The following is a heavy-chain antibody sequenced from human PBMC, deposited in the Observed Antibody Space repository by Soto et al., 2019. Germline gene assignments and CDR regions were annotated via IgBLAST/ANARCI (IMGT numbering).Heavy chain of an antibody. V-gene: IGHV1-69*13. CDR1: GGTFSSYA. D-gene: IGHD2-2*01. CDR3: ARGGGYCSSTSCRPGYYGMDV. Sequence: ASVKVSCKASGGTFSSYAISWVRQAPGQGLEWMGGIIPIFGTANYAQKFQGRVTITADESTSTAYMELSSLRSEDTAVYYCARGGGYCSSTSCRPGYYGMDVWGQGTTVTVSS. J-gene: IGHJ6*02. CDR2: IIPIFGTA.